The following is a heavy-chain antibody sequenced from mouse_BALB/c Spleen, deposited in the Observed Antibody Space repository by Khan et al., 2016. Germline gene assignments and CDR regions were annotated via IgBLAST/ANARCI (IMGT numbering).Heavy chain of an antibody. CDR1: GDSITSGY. CDR3: ARYGDGYYYFDY. CDR2: ISYSGST. J-gene: IGHJ2*01. V-gene: IGHV3-8*02. Sequence: EVQLVESGPSLVKPSQTLSLTCSVTGDSITSGYWNWIRKFPGNKLEYMGYISYSGSTYYNPSLKSRISITRDTSKNQYYLQLNSVTTEDTATYYCARYGDGYYYFDYWGQGTTLTVSS. D-gene: IGHD2-3*01.